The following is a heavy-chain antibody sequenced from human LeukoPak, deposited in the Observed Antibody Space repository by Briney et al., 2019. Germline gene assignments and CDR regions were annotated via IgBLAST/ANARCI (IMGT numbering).Heavy chain of an antibody. V-gene: IGHV3-11*01. Sequence: GGSLRLSCAASGFTFSDYYMSWIRQAPGKGLEWVPYISSSGSTIYYADSVKGRFTISRDNAKNSLYLQMNSLRAEDTAVYYCARFYYGSGSYSLVYYGMDVWGQGTTVTVSS. D-gene: IGHD3-10*01. CDR1: GFTFSDYY. J-gene: IGHJ6*02. CDR3: ARFYYGSGSYSLVYYGMDV. CDR2: ISSSGSTI.